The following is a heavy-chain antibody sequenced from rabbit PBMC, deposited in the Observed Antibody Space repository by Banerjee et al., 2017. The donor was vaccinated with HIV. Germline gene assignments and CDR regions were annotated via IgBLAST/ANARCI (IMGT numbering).Heavy chain of an antibody. J-gene: IGHJ2*01. V-gene: IGHV1S45*01. CDR2: IDTNDGDT. Sequence: QEQLEESGGGLVKPGGTLTLTCTVSGFSFSSNWICWVRQAPGKGLEWIACIDTNDGDTDYANWPKGRFTISKTSSTTVTLQMTSLTAADTATYFCARNYVNAFDPWGQGNLVTVS. CDR1: GFSFSSNW. CDR3: ARNYVNAFDP. D-gene: IGHD1-1*01.